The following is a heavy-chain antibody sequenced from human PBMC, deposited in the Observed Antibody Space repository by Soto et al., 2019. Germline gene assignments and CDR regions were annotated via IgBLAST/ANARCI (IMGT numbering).Heavy chain of an antibody. D-gene: IGHD3-9*01. V-gene: IGHV4-34*01. CDR3: ARSASYGILTGDRDYYGMDV. CDR2: INHSGST. J-gene: IGHJ6*02. Sequence: QVQLQQWGAGLLKPSETLSLTCAVYGGSFSGYYWSWIRQPPGKGLEWIGEINHSGSTNYNPSLKSRVTISVDTSKNQFSLKLSSVTAADTAVYYCARSASYGILTGDRDYYGMDVWGQGTTVTVSS. CDR1: GGSFSGYY.